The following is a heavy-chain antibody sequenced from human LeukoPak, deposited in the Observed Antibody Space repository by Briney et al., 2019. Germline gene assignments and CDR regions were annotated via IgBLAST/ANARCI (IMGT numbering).Heavy chain of an antibody. CDR2: INAGNGNT. Sequence: ASVNVSCKASGYTFTSYAMRWVRQAPGQRLEWMGWINAGNGNTKYSQKFQGRVTITRDTSASTAYMELSSLRSEDTAVYYCARRGYGGSFDIWGQGTMVTVSS. CDR1: GYTFTSYA. CDR3: ARRGYGGSFDI. J-gene: IGHJ3*02. D-gene: IGHD3-16*01. V-gene: IGHV1-3*01.